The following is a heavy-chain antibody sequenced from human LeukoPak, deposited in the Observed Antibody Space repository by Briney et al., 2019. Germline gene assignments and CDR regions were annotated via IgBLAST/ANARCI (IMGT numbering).Heavy chain of an antibody. J-gene: IGHJ4*02. Sequence: ASVKVSCKASGYTFTSYDINWVRQATGQGLEWMGWMNPNSGNTGYAQKFQGRVTITRDTSASTAYMELSSLRSEDMAVYYCARASRYCSGGSCYFDYWGQGTLVTVSS. D-gene: IGHD2-15*01. CDR3: ARASRYCSGGSCYFDY. V-gene: IGHV1-8*03. CDR1: GYTFTSYD. CDR2: MNPNSGNT.